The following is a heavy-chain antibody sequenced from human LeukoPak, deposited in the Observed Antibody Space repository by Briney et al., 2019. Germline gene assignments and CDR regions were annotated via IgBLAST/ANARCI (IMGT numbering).Heavy chain of an antibody. CDR2: INHSGST. CDR1: GGSFSGYY. J-gene: IGHJ6*02. D-gene: IGHD3-10*01. V-gene: IGHV4-34*01. Sequence: PSETLSLTCAVYGGSFSGYYWGWIRQPPGKGLEWIGEINHSGSTNYNPSLKSRVTISVDTSKNQFSLKLSSVTAADTAVYYCARSPRKYYGSGSRNYYYYGMDVWGQGTRSPSP. CDR3: ARSPRKYYGSGSRNYYYYGMDV.